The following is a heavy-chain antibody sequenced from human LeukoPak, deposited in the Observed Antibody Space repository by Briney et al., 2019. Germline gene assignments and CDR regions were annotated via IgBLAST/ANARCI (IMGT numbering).Heavy chain of an antibody. CDR2: ISGSGGST. CDR3: ARGDLGAAFDY. D-gene: IGHD1-26*01. V-gene: IGHV3-23*01. J-gene: IGHJ4*02. CDR1: GFTFSSYA. Sequence: GESLTLSCAASGFTFSSYAMSWVRQAPGQGLEWVSAISGSGGSTYYADSVKDRFTISRDNSKNTLYLQMNSVRAEERAVYYCARGDLGAAFDYWGQGTLVTVSS.